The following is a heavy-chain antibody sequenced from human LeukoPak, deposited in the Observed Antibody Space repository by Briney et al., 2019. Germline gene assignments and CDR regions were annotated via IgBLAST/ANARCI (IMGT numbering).Heavy chain of an antibody. CDR3: ARIKRGYSYGNFDY. CDR2: MNPNSGNT. D-gene: IGHD5-18*01. CDR1: GYTFTSYD. V-gene: IGHV1-8*01. J-gene: IGHJ4*02. Sequence: ASVRVSCKASGYTFTSYDINWVRQATGQGLEWMGWMNPNSGNTGYAQKFQGRVTMTRNTSISTAYMELSSLRSEDTAVYYCARIKRGYSYGNFDYWGQGTLVTVSS.